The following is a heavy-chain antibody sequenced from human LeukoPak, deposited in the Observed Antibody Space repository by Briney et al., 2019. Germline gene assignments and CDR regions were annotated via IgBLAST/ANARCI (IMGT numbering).Heavy chain of an antibody. CDR1: GYTFTAYY. CDR3: ARRAGGNYYYFDY. Sequence: ASVKVSCKASGYTFTAYYMHWVRQAPGQGLEWMGWINPNSGGTNYAQKFQGRVTMIRDTSISTAYMELSRLRSDDPAAYYCARRAGGNYYYFDYWGQGTLVTVSS. V-gene: IGHV1-2*02. CDR2: INPNSGGT. D-gene: IGHD1-26*01. J-gene: IGHJ4*02.